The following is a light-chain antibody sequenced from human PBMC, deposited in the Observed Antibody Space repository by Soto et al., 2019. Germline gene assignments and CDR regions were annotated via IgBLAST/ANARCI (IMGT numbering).Light chain of an antibody. Sequence: QSALTQPRSVSGSPGQSVTISCTGTNSDVGGYNFSSWYQQRPGKAPKLMISAVSQRPSGVPDRFSGSKSGNTASLTISGLQADDEADYFCCSYTASDIWVFGGGTKVTVL. CDR3: CSYTASDIWV. J-gene: IGLJ3*02. CDR1: NSDVGGYNF. V-gene: IGLV2-11*01. CDR2: AVS.